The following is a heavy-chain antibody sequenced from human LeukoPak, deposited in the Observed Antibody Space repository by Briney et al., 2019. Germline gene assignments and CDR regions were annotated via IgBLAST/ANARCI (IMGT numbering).Heavy chain of an antibody. Sequence: GGSLRLSCAASGFTLSSYAMSWVRQAPGKGLKWVSGISSSGGSTYYVDSVKGRFTISTDNSKNTLYLQMNGLRAEDTAVYYCARSLSSRFSGPRRPYYFDSWGQGTLVTVSS. CDR3: ARSLSSRFSGPRRPYYFDS. J-gene: IGHJ4*02. V-gene: IGHV3-23*01. CDR1: GFTLSSYA. D-gene: IGHD3-16*02. CDR2: ISSSGGST.